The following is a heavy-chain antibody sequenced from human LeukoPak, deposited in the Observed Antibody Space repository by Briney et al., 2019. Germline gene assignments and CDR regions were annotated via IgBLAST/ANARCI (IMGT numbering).Heavy chain of an antibody. J-gene: IGHJ4*02. V-gene: IGHV1-18*01. Sequence: GASVKVSCKASGYTFTSYGISWVRQAPGQGLEWMGWISAYNGNTNYAQKLQGRVTMTTDTSTGTAYMELRSLRSDDTAVYYCARAHYDFWGGYFDYWGQGTLVTVSS. CDR1: GYTFTSYG. D-gene: IGHD3-3*01. CDR3: ARAHYDFWGGYFDY. CDR2: ISAYNGNT.